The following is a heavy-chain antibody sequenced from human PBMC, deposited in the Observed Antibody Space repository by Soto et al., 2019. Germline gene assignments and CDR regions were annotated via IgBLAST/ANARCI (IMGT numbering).Heavy chain of an antibody. CDR1: GFTFTNAW. D-gene: IGHD2-2*01. CDR2: IKSKTDGGTA. Sequence: EVQLVESGGGLVKPGVSLRLSCAASGFTFTNAWMNWVRQAPGKGLEWVGRIKSKTDGGTADYAAPVKGRFTISRDDSRTTLYLQMNSLKADDTAVYYCTHGGVPAAAKGYYYSAMDVWGQGTTVTVSS. V-gene: IGHV3-15*07. CDR3: THGGVPAAAKGYYYSAMDV. J-gene: IGHJ6*02.